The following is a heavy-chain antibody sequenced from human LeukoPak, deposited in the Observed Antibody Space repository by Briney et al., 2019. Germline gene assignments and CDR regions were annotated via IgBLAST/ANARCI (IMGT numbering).Heavy chain of an antibody. D-gene: IGHD3-22*01. CDR1: GYTFTSYG. V-gene: IGHV1-18*01. CDR3: ARVLRDSSGYSYYYYYYYMDV. J-gene: IGHJ6*03. CDR2: ISAYNGNT. Sequence: ASVKVSCKASGYTFTSYGISWVRQAPGQGLEWMGWISAYNGNTNYAQKLQGRVTMTTDTSTSTAYMELRSLRSDDTAVYYCARVLRDSSGYSYYYYYYYMDVWGKGTTVTVSS.